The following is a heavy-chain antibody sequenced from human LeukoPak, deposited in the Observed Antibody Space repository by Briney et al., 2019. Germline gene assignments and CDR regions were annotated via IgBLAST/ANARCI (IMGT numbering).Heavy chain of an antibody. CDR1: GFTFSSYA. CDR3: AKALDAHHLGPAQAFDI. J-gene: IGHJ3*02. CDR2: ISGNGGST. Sequence: GGSLRLSCAASGFTFSSYAMSWVRQAPGKGLEWVSAISGNGGSTYYADSVMGRFTISRDNSKNTLYLQMNSLRAEDTAVYYCAKALDAHHLGPAQAFDIWGQGTMVTVSS. V-gene: IGHV3-23*01. D-gene: IGHD2-15*01.